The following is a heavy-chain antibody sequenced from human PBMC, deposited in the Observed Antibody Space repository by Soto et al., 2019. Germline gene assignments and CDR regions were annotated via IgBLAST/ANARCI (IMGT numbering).Heavy chain of an antibody. D-gene: IGHD1-26*01. CDR2: ISSGSDFI. CDR3: TRDQGGSYDSWFDP. V-gene: IGHV3-21*02. CDR1: FSMYR. Sequence: EVQVVESGGGLVKPGGSLRLSCNFSFSMYRMDWVRQAPGKGLEWVASISSGSDFIKYADSVKGRFTISRDNTKNSVSLQMSSLRVEDTAMCYCTRDQGGSYDSWFDPWGRGTLVTVSS. J-gene: IGHJ5*02.